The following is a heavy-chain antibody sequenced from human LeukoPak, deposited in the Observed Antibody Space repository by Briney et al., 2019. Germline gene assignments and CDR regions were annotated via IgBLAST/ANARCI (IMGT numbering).Heavy chain of an antibody. CDR3: AKRSGAGTFYFDY. CDR2: ISGDGDRT. J-gene: IGHJ4*02. D-gene: IGHD6-19*01. V-gene: IGHV3-23*01. Sequence: GWSLGLSCAASGFTFSDHAMSWVRQAPGKGLEWVSSISGDGDRTYYADSVKGRFTISRDNSKNTLYLQMNSLRAEDTAVYYCAKRSGAGTFYFDYWGQGTLVTVSS. CDR1: GFTFSDHA.